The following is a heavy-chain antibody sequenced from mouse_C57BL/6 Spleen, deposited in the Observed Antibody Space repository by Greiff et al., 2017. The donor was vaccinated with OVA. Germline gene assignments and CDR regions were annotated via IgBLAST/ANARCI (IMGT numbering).Heavy chain of an antibody. CDR1: GYTFTTYP. V-gene: IGHV1-47*01. J-gene: IGHJ3*01. CDR3: ARKGDYSNSFAY. D-gene: IGHD2-5*01. CDR2: FHPYNDDT. Sequence: QVQLKQSGAELVKPGASVKMSCKASGYTFTTYPLEWMKQNHGKSLEWIGNFHPYNDDTKYNEKFKGKATLTVEKSSSTVYLELSRLTSDDSAVYYCARKGDYSNSFAYWGQGTLVTVSA.